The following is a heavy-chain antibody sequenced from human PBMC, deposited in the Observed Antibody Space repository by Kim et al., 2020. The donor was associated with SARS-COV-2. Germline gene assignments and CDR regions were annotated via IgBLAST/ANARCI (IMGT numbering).Heavy chain of an antibody. Sequence: SETLSLTCTVSGGSISSSSYYWGWIRQPPGKGLEWIGSIYYSGSTYYNPSLKSRVTISVDTSKNQFSLKLSSVTAADTAVYYCARHPLWDCSSTSCSKNFDYWGQGTLVTVSS. CDR1: GGSISSSSYY. CDR2: IYYSGST. J-gene: IGHJ4*02. D-gene: IGHD2-2*01. CDR3: ARHPLWDCSSTSCSKNFDY. V-gene: IGHV4-39*01.